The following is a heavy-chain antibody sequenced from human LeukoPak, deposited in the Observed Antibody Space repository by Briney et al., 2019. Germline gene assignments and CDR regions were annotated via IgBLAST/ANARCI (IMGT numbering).Heavy chain of an antibody. D-gene: IGHD3-10*01. CDR3: ARTVRGVIKVRDTWFDP. Sequence: ASETLSLTCTVSGYSISSGYYWGWIRQPPGKRLEWIGISYHSGSTYDNPSLKSRVTISGDTAKNQFSLKLSSVTAADQAVYNCARTVRGVIKVRDTWFDPWGQGTLVTVSS. V-gene: IGHV4-38-2*02. CDR2: SYHSGST. CDR1: GYSISSGYY. J-gene: IGHJ5*02.